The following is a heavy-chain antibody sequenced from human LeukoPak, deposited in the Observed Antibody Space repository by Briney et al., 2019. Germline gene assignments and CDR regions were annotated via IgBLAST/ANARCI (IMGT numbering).Heavy chain of an antibody. CDR3: AREGESVYYRIVVVITGGIDY. V-gene: IGHV3-7*01. J-gene: IGHJ4*02. CDR1: GFTFSSYW. Sequence: PGGSLRLSCAASGFTFSSYWMSWVRQAPGKGLEWVANIKQDGSEKYYVDSVKGRFTISRDNAKNSLYLQMNSLRAEDTAVYYCAREGESVYYRIVVVITGGIDYWGQGTLVTVSS. D-gene: IGHD3-22*01. CDR2: IKQDGSEK.